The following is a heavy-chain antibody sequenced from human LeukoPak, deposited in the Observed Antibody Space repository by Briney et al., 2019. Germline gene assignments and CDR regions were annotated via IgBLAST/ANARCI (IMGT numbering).Heavy chain of an antibody. CDR2: IIPILGIA. V-gene: IGHV1-69*04. Sequence: GASVKVSCKASGGTFGSYAISWVRQAPGQGLEWMGRIIPILGIANYAQKFQGRVTITADKSTSTAYMELSSLRSEDTAVYYCARVGVRGKSDAFDIWGQGTMVTVSS. CDR1: GGTFGSYA. D-gene: IGHD1-26*01. CDR3: ARVGVRGKSDAFDI. J-gene: IGHJ3*02.